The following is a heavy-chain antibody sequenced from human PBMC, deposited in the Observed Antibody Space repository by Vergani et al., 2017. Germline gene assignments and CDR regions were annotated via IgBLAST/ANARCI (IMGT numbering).Heavy chain of an antibody. CDR1: GGTFSSYA. Sequence: QVQLVQSGAEVKKPGSSVKVSCKASGGTFSSYAISWVRQAPGQGLEWMGWISAYNGNTNYAQKLQGRVTMTTDTSTSTAYMELRSLRSDDTAVYYCARDYEVRGPYYYGMDVWGQGTTVTVSS. J-gene: IGHJ6*02. CDR3: ARDYEVRGPYYYGMDV. D-gene: IGHD3-10*02. CDR2: ISAYNGNT. V-gene: IGHV1-18*01.